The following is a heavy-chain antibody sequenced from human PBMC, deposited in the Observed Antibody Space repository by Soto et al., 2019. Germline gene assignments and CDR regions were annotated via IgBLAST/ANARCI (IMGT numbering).Heavy chain of an antibody. CDR2: IYDSGST. J-gene: IGHJ4*02. V-gene: IGHV4-59*01. D-gene: IGHD3-10*01. CDR1: GGSIRSYY. CDR3: ATSEGPEYYVQY. Sequence: PSETLSLTCTVSGGSIRSYYWSWIRLPPGKGLEWIGYIYDSGSTNYNPSLKSRVTISVETSKKQFSLKLSSVTAADTAVYYCATSEGPEYYVQYWGQATLVTVSS.